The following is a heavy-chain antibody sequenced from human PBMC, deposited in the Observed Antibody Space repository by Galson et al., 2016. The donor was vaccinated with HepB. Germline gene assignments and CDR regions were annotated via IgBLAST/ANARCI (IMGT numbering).Heavy chain of an antibody. CDR3: ARGPCGGSCYSYSNYYYYGMDV. Sequence: TLSLTCVVYGGSFSDYYWSWIRQPPGKGLEWIGEINHSGSTHYNPSLKSRVTISVDTSKNQFSLKLSSVTAADTAVYYCARGPCGGSCYSYSNYYYYGMDVWGQGTTVTVAS. CDR1: GGSFSDYY. CDR2: INHSGST. J-gene: IGHJ6*02. D-gene: IGHD2-15*01. V-gene: IGHV4-34*01.